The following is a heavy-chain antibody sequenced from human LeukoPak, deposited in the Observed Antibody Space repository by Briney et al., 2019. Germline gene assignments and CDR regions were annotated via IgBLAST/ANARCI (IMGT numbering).Heavy chain of an antibody. D-gene: IGHD6-6*01. V-gene: IGHV1-8*01. CDR3: ARVPRVAARPGAGYYYYMDV. CDR1: GYTFTSYD. CDR2: MNPNSGNT. J-gene: IGHJ6*03. Sequence: ASVKVSCKASGYTFTSYDINWVRQATGQGLEWMGWMNPNSGNTGYAQKFQGRVTMTRNTSISTAYMELSSLRSEDTAVYYCARVPRVAARPGAGYYYYMDVWGKGTTVTVSS.